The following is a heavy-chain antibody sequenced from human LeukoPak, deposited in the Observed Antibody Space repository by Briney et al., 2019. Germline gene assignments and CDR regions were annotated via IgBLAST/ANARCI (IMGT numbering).Heavy chain of an antibody. J-gene: IGHJ4*02. CDR1: GGTFSSYA. CDR2: IIPIFGTA. D-gene: IGHD3-22*01. Sequence: SVKVSCKASGGTFSSYAISWVRQAPGQGLEWMGGIIPIFGTANYAQKFQGRVTITTDESTSTAYMELSSLRSEDTAVYYCASSKSDSSGSSDYWGQGTLVTVSS. CDR3: ASSKSDSSGSSDY. V-gene: IGHV1-69*05.